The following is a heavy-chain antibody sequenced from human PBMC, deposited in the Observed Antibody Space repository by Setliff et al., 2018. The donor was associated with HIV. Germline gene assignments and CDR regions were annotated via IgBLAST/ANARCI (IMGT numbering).Heavy chain of an antibody. Sequence: VSCKASGGTFSSYAISWVRQAPGQGLEWMGGIIPIFGTTNYAQKFQGRVTITTDESTSTAYMELNSLRSEDTAMYYCARDLGYCTNGACPLTAEGAFDIWGQGTMVTVSS. J-gene: IGHJ3*02. D-gene: IGHD2-8*01. CDR2: IIPIFGTT. V-gene: IGHV1-69*05. CDR1: GGTFSSYA. CDR3: ARDLGYCTNGACPLTAEGAFDI.